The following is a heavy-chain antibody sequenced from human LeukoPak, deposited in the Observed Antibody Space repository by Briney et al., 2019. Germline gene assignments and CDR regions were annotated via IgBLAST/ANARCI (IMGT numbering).Heavy chain of an antibody. Sequence: ASVKVSCKASGYTFTTYDINWVRQATGQGLEWMGWMNPNSGNTGYAQKFQGRVTMTRNTSISTAYMELSSLRSEDTAVYYCARGDITIFGVVIVSVVGMDVWGQGTTVTVSS. CDR2: MNPNSGNT. V-gene: IGHV1-8*01. CDR3: ARGDITIFGVVIVSVVGMDV. J-gene: IGHJ6*02. D-gene: IGHD3-3*01. CDR1: GYTFTTYD.